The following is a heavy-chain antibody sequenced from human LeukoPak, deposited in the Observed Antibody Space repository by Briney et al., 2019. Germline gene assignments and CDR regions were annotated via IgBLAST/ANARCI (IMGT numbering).Heavy chain of an antibody. CDR3: AKDLRVAGPQLRNPFDY. CDR2: ISSSADTI. D-gene: IGHD6-19*01. CDR1: GFTFSDYY. Sequence: GGSLRLSCAAPGFTFSDYYMSWIRQAPGKGLEWVSFISSSADTIRYADSVQGRFTLSRDAAENSLYLQMNSLRAEDTAVYYCAKDLRVAGPQLRNPFDYWGQGTLVTVSS. V-gene: IGHV3-11*04. J-gene: IGHJ4*02.